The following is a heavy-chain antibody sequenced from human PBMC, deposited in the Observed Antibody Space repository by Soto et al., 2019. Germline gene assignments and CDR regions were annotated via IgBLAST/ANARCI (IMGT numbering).Heavy chain of an antibody. Sequence: ASVKVSCKASGYTFTSYDINWVRQATGQGLEWMGWMNPNSGNTGYAQKFQGRVTMTRNTSISTAYMELGSLRSEDTAVFYCARGLSVQQLVPFDYWGQGTLVTVSS. CDR2: MNPNSGNT. CDR3: ARGLSVQQLVPFDY. V-gene: IGHV1-8*01. J-gene: IGHJ4*02. CDR1: GYTFTSYD. D-gene: IGHD6-13*01.